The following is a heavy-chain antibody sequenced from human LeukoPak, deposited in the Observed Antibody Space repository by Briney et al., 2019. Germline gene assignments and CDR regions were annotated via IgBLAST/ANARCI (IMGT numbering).Heavy chain of an antibody. CDR1: GYPFSSYA. Sequence: GGSLRLSCAASGYPFSSYAMSWVRQAPGKGLEWVSAISGSGGSTYYADSVKGRFTISRDNSKNTLYLQMNSLRAEDTAVYYCAKDLGYCSSTSCSFYFDYWGQGTLVTVSS. CDR3: AKDLGYCSSTSCSFYFDY. J-gene: IGHJ4*02. CDR2: ISGSGGST. V-gene: IGHV3-23*01. D-gene: IGHD2-2*01.